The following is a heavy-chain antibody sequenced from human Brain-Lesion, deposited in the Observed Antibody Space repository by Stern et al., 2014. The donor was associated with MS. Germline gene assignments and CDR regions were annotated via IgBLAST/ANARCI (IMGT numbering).Heavy chain of an antibody. Sequence: EMQLVESGGGLVQPGGSLRLSCAASVFTFRSYWLSWVRQAPGKELEWVASITHDGGETSYVDSVRGRFTISRDNSRNSLYLQMDSLRAEDTAVYFCARIPTYSNGWYFSYFDSWGQGTLVSVSS. J-gene: IGHJ4*02. CDR2: ITHDGGET. V-gene: IGHV3-7*01. D-gene: IGHD6-19*01. CDR1: VFTFRSYW. CDR3: ARIPTYSNGWYFSYFDS.